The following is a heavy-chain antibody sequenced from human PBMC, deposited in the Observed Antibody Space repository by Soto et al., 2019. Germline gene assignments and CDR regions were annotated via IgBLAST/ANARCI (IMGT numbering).Heavy chain of an antibody. Sequence: SETLSLTCTVSGGSTNSRSDYWGWIRQPPGRGLEWIGSVYYSGSTHDNPSLQSRVSISVDTSRNQFSLNLISVTAADTAVYFCARQPRGPGYGERGLYFDHWGQGTLVTVSS. V-gene: IGHV4-39*01. CDR1: GGSTNSRSDY. J-gene: IGHJ4*02. CDR3: ARQPRGPGYGERGLYFDH. CDR2: VYYSGST. D-gene: IGHD3-16*01.